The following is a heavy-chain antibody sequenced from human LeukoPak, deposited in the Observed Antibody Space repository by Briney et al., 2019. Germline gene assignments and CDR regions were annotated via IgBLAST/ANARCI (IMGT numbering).Heavy chain of an antibody. CDR1: GGSISSYY. J-gene: IGHJ6*02. Sequence: SETLSLTCTVSGGSISSYYWSWIRQPPGKGLEWIGYIYYSGSTNYNPSLKSRVTISVDTSKNQFSLKLSSVTAADTAVYYCAGSYSSSWYDYYYYGRDVWGQGTTVTVSS. D-gene: IGHD6-13*01. V-gene: IGHV4-59*08. CDR3: AGSYSSSWYDYYYYGRDV. CDR2: IYYSGST.